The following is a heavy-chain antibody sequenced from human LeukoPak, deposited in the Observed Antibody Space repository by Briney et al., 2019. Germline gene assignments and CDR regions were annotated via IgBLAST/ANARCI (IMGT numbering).Heavy chain of an antibody. D-gene: IGHD3-22*01. J-gene: IGHJ4*02. Sequence: SETLSLTCTVSGGSISSYYWSWIRQPPGKGLEWIGYIYYSGSTNYNPSLKSRVTISVDTSKNQFSLKLSSVTAADTAVYYCARASSSVYYDSSGSKNYYDYWGQGTLVTVSS. CDR2: IYYSGST. CDR1: GGSISSYY. V-gene: IGHV4-59*01. CDR3: ARASSSVYYDSSGSKNYYDY.